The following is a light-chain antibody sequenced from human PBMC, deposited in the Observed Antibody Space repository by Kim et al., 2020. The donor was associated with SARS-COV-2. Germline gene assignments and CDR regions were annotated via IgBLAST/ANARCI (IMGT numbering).Light chain of an antibody. CDR1: QRVSNF. CDR3: QQRTNWPPFT. J-gene: IGKJ2*01. V-gene: IGKV3-11*01. CDR2: DAS. Sequence: FSPGETATLSYRASQRVSNFLAWYQQKPGQAPRLLIYDASNRAPGIPARFSGSGSGTDFTLTISSLEPEDFAVYYCQQRTNWPPFTFGQGTKLEI.